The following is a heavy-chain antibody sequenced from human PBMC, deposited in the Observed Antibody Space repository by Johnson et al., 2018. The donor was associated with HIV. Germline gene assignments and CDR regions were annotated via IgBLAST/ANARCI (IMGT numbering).Heavy chain of an antibody. D-gene: IGHD2-15*01. CDR1: GFTFDDYA. CDR3: ARSKDCSVGTCPDGLDI. V-gene: IGHV3-9*01. CDR2: ISWNSGSI. J-gene: IGHJ3*02. Sequence: VQLVESGGGLVQPGRSLRLSCAASGFTFDDYAMHWVRQAPGKGLEWVSGISWNSGSIGYADSVKGRFTISRDNAKNSLYLQMNSLKAEDTAVYYCARSKDCSVGTCPDGLDIWGQGTMVIVS.